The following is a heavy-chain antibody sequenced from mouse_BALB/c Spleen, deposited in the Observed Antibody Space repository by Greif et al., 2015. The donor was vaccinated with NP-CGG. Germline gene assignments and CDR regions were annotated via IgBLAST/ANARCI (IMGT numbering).Heavy chain of an antibody. Sequence: LVESGAELIRPGTSVKVSCKASGYAFTNYLIEWVKQRPGQGLEWIGVINPGSGGTNYNEKFKGKATVTADKSSSTAYMQLSSLTSDDSAVYFCARGTTATRFDYWGQGTTLTVSS. V-gene: IGHV1-54*01. CDR2: INPGSGGT. J-gene: IGHJ2*01. CDR1: GYAFTNYL. CDR3: ARGTTATRFDY. D-gene: IGHD1-2*01.